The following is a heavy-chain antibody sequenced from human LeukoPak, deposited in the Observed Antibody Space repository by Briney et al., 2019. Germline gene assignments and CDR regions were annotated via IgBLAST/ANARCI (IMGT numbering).Heavy chain of an antibody. Sequence: PGGSLRLSCAASGFSFEDHGMSWVRQGPGKGLEWVSGINWNGGSTGYGDSVKGRLTISRDNAKNSLYLQMNSLRAEDTALYYCAGGDRNGWYFDYWGQGVLVTVSS. CDR2: INWNGGST. CDR1: GFSFEDHG. V-gene: IGHV3-20*04. D-gene: IGHD6-19*01. J-gene: IGHJ4*02. CDR3: AGGDRNGWYFDY.